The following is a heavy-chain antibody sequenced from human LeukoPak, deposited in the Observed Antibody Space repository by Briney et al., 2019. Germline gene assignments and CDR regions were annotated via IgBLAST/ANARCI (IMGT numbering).Heavy chain of an antibody. V-gene: IGHV4-59*08. CDR3: ARPSGSYYSNYFDY. D-gene: IGHD1-26*01. CDR1: GGSISSYY. J-gene: IGHJ4*02. Sequence: SETLSLTCTVSGGSISSYYWSWIRQPPGKGLEWIGYIYYSGSTNYNPSLKSRVTISVDTSKNQFSLKLSSVTAADTAVYYCARPSGSYYSNYFDYWGQGTLVTVSS. CDR2: IYYSGST.